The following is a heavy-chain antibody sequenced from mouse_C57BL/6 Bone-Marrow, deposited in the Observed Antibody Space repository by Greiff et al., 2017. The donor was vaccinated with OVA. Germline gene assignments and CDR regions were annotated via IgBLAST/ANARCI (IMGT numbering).Heavy chain of an antibody. V-gene: IGHV1-50*01. CDR1: GYTFTSYW. CDR2: IDPSDSYT. J-gene: IGHJ2*01. Sequence: QVQLQQPGAELVKPGASVKLSCKASGYTFTSYWMQWVKQRPGQGLEWIGEIDPSDSYTNYNQKFKGKATLTVDTSSSTAYMQLSSLTSEDSAVYYCARSGTSALYYFDYWGQGTTLTVSS. CDR3: ARSGTSALYYFDY. D-gene: IGHD3-3*01.